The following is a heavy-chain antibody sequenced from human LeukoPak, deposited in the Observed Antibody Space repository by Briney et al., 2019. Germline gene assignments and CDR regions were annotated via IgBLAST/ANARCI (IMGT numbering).Heavy chain of an antibody. CDR1: GYTFTSYG. Sequence: ASVKVSCKASGYTFTSYGISWVRRAPGQGLEWMGWISAYNDNTNYAQKLQGRVTMTTDISTSTAYMELGSLRSDDTAVYYCARTESSGAYYLSYWGQGTLVTVSS. CDR2: ISAYNDNT. CDR3: ARTESSGAYYLSY. J-gene: IGHJ4*02. V-gene: IGHV1-18*01. D-gene: IGHD3-3*01.